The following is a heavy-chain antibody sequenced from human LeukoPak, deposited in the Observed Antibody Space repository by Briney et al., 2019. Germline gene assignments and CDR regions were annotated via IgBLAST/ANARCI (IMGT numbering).Heavy chain of an antibody. CDR3: ARGRSWYSPYYYMDV. V-gene: IGHV4-30-4*02. D-gene: IGHD6-13*01. CDR1: GGSISSGDYY. Sequence: PSETLSLTCTVSGGSISSGDYYWSWIRQPPGKGLEWIGYIYYSGSTYYNPSLKSRVTISVDTSKNQFSLKLSSVTAADTAVYYCARGRSWYSPYYYMDVWGKGTTVTVSS. J-gene: IGHJ6*03. CDR2: IYYSGST.